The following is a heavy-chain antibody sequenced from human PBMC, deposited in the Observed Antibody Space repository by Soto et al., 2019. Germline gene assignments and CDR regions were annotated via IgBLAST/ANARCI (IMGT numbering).Heavy chain of an antibody. D-gene: IGHD3-16*01. Sequence: EVQLLESGGDLVQPGGSLRLSCAASGFTFSTYAMSWVRQAQGKGLEWGSSINGSGGNTYYAGSVKGRFAISRDNSRNTLYLQSSGLRAEDTAVYYCANHDRMEMTTLYYYYMDVWGEGTTVTVSS. J-gene: IGHJ6*03. CDR3: ANHDRMEMTTLYYYYMDV. V-gene: IGHV3-23*01. CDR2: INGSGGNT. CDR1: GFTFSTYA.